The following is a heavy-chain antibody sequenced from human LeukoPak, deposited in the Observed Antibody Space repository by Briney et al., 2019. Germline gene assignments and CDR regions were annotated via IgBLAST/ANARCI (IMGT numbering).Heavy chain of an antibody. CDR3: ARDNPFGGY. Sequence: PGGSLRLSCAASGFTFSSYAMHWVRQAPGKGLEWVANIKQDGGEKNYVDSVKGRFTISRDNAKNSLYLQMNSLRAEDTALYYCARDNPFGGYWGQGTLVTVSS. V-gene: IGHV3-7*03. D-gene: IGHD3-16*01. CDR2: IKQDGGEK. J-gene: IGHJ4*02. CDR1: GFTFSSYA.